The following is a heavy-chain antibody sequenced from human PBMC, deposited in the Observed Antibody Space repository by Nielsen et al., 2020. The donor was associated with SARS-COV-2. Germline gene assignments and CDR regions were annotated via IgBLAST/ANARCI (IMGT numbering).Heavy chain of an antibody. V-gene: IGHV1-18*01. CDR1: GDTFVNYG. CDR3: ARWGVPAVRGAFDL. D-gene: IGHD2-2*01. Sequence: ASVKVSCKASGDTFVNYGISWVRQAPGQGLEWMGWISSYNANTQTAEKFQGRVTMTTDTSTSTAYMELRSLRSDDTAVYYCARWGVPAVRGAFDLWGQGTMVTVSS. J-gene: IGHJ3*01. CDR2: ISSYNANT.